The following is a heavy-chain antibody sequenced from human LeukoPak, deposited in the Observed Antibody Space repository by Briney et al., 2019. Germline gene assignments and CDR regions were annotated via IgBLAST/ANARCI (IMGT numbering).Heavy chain of an antibody. Sequence: SGGSLRLSCAPSGFTVSSNYMSWVRQAPGKGLEWVAGIYSGGSTYYAESVKGRFTISRDNSKNTLYLQMNSLRAEDTAVYYCASGGDYYDSSGKGDYWGQGTVVTVSS. CDR3: ASGGDYYDSSGKGDY. CDR2: IYSGGST. V-gene: IGHV3-53*01. CDR1: GFTVSSNY. J-gene: IGHJ4*02. D-gene: IGHD3-22*01.